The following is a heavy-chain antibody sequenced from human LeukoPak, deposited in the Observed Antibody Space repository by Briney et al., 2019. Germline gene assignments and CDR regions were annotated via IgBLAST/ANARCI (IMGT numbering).Heavy chain of an antibody. CDR3: ARAHSGSYRNDY. Sequence: ASVKVSCKASGYTFTGYYMHWVRQAPGQGLEWMGWINPNSGGTNYAQKFQGRVTMTRDTSISTAYMELGRLRSDDTAVYYCARAHSGSYRNDYWGQGTLVTVSS. J-gene: IGHJ4*02. CDR2: INPNSGGT. V-gene: IGHV1-2*02. CDR1: GYTFTGYY. D-gene: IGHD1-26*01.